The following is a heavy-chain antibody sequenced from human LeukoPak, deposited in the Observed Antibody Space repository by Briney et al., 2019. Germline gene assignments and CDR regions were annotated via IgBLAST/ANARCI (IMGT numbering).Heavy chain of an antibody. CDR3: ARIPPYRSIYYYDSSGAAALDY. D-gene: IGHD3-22*01. Sequence: VASVKVSCKASGGTFSSYAISWVQQAPGQGLEWMGWISAYNGNTNYAQKLQGRVTMTTDTSTSTAYMELRSLRSDDTAVYYCARIPPYRSIYYYDSSGAAALDYWGQGTLVTVSS. CDR1: GGTFSSYA. J-gene: IGHJ4*02. V-gene: IGHV1-18*01. CDR2: ISAYNGNT.